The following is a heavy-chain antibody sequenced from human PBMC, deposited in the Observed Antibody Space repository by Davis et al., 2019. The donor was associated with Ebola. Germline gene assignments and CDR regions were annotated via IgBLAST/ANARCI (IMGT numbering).Heavy chain of an antibody. Sequence: MPSETLSLTCTVSGGSISSYYWSWIRQPPGKGLEWIGYINYSGNTFYNPSFKSRVTISVDTSKNQFSLKLSSVTAADTAVFYCARGSPYDTWGQGTLVTVSS. D-gene: IGHD3-22*01. CDR2: INYSGNT. V-gene: IGHV4-59*08. J-gene: IGHJ4*02. CDR1: GGSISSYY. CDR3: ARGSPYDT.